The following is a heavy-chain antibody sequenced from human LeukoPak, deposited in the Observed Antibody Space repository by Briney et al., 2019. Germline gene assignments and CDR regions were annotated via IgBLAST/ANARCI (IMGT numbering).Heavy chain of an antibody. V-gene: IGHV3-30*18. Sequence: GGSLRLSCAVSGFTFSTYGMHWVRQAPGKGLEWVALISDDGTNRYADSVKGRFTISRDNSENTVYLQMNSLRAKDTAVYYCVKDMFDYDSPYFDYWGQGSLVTVSS. CDR3: VKDMFDYDSPYFDY. J-gene: IGHJ4*02. D-gene: IGHD3-22*01. CDR2: ISDDGTNR. CDR1: GFTFSTYG.